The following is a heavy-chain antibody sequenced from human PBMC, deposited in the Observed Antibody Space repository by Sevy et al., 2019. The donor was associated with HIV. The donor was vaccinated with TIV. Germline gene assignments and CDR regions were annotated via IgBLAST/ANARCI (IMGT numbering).Heavy chain of an antibody. J-gene: IGHJ4*02. CDR2: IYYSGST. D-gene: IGHD2-21*02. CDR3: ARDPATARQSYFDY. Sequence: SETLSLTCTVSGGSITSYYWSWIRQPPGKGLEWIGYIYYSGSTNYNPSLKSRVTISVDTSKNQFSLKLSSVTAADTAVYYCARDPATARQSYFDYWGQGTLVTVSS. V-gene: IGHV4-59*01. CDR1: GGSITSYY.